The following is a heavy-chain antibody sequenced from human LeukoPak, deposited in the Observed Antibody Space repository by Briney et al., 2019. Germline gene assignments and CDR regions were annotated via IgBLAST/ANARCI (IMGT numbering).Heavy chain of an antibody. CDR2: IIPIFGTA. CDR1: GGTFSSYA. CDR3: ARDGVVGAAFDY. D-gene: IGHD1-26*01. Sequence: VKVSCKASGGTFSSYAISWVRQAPGQGLEWMGGIIPIFGTANYAQKFQGRVTITADESTSTAYMELSSLRSEDTAVYYCARDGVVGAAFDYWGQGTLVTVSS. J-gene: IGHJ4*02. V-gene: IGHV1-69*13.